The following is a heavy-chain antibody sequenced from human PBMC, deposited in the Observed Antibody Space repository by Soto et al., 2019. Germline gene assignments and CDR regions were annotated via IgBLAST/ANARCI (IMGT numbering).Heavy chain of an antibody. CDR3: AGDSGGWYYS. D-gene: IGHD6-19*01. CDR2: ISAYNGNT. V-gene: IGHV1-18*01. J-gene: IGHJ4*02. Sequence: QVQLVQSGAEVKKPGASVKVSCKASGYTFTSYGISWVRQAPGQGLEWMGWISAYNGNTNYAQKLQGRVTMTTDTPRRTAYMELRSLGSDDRAVYSCAGDSGGWYYSWGQEPLVPVSS. CDR1: GYTFTSYG.